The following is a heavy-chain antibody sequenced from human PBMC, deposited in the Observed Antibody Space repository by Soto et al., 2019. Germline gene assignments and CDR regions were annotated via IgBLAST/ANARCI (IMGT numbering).Heavy chain of an antibody. V-gene: IGHV1-8*01. Sequence: ASVKVSCKASGYTFTSYDINWVRQATGQGLEWMGWMNPNSGNTGYAQKFQGRVTMTRNASISTAYMELSSLRSEDTAVYYCAREGEASIAALDYYYYMDVWGKGTTVTVSS. D-gene: IGHD6-6*01. CDR2: MNPNSGNT. CDR1: GYTFTSYD. CDR3: AREGEASIAALDYYYYMDV. J-gene: IGHJ6*03.